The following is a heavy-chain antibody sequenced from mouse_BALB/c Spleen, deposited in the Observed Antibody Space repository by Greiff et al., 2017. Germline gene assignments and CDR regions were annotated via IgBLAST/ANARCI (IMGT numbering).Heavy chain of an antibody. D-gene: IGHD2-4*01. Sequence: EVKLMESGGGLVQPKGSLKLSCAASGFTFNTYAMNWVRQAPGKGLEWVARIRSKSNNYATYYADSVKDRFTISRDDSQSMLYLQMNNLKTEDTAMYYCVRHEIYYDYDGGFDYWGQGTTLTVSS. J-gene: IGHJ2*01. CDR2: IRSKSNNYAT. V-gene: IGHV10-1*02. CDR1: GFTFNTYA. CDR3: VRHEIYYDYDGGFDY.